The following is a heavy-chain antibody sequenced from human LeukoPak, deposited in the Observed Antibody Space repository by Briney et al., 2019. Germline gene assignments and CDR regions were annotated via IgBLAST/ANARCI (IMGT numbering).Heavy chain of an antibody. CDR3: AIIYGRYAFDI. J-gene: IGHJ3*02. Sequence: GGSLRLSCAASGLALSTSWMTWVRQAPGKGLEWPANINPDGTEKYYLDSVEGRFTVSRDNAKNALYLQMNSLRADDTAVYSCAIIYGRYAFDIWGQGTMVTVSS. CDR1: GLALSTSW. CDR2: INPDGTEK. V-gene: IGHV3-7*01. D-gene: IGHD3-10*01.